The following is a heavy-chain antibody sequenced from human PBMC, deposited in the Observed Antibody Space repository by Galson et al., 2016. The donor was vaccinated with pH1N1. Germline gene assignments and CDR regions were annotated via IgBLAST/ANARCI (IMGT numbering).Heavy chain of an antibody. Sequence: PALVKPTQTLTLTCTFSGFSLSTSGVGVGWIRQPPGKALEWLALIYWDDDKRYSPSLKSRLTITKDTSKNQVVLTMTNMDPVDTATYYCARNEYGDYVGYFDYWGQGTLVTVSS. CDR2: IYWDDDK. J-gene: IGHJ4*02. CDR1: GFSLSTSGVG. D-gene: IGHD4-17*01. V-gene: IGHV2-5*02. CDR3: ARNEYGDYVGYFDY.